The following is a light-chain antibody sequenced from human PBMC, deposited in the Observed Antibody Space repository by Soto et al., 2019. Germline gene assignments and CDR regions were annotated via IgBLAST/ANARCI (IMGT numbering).Light chain of an antibody. CDR2: TSG. CDR1: QRITTY. V-gene: IGKV1-39*01. Sequence: GDRVTITCRASQRITTYLNWYQQKPGEAPKLLISTSGTLQRGVPSRFSGSGSGTDFSLTITALRPEDFATYFCQPTYSTPYTFGQGTKLEIK. CDR3: QPTYSTPYT. J-gene: IGKJ2*01.